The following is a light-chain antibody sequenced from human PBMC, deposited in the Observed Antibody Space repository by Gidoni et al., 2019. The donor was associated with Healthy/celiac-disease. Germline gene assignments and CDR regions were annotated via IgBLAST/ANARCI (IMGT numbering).Light chain of an antibody. CDR2: AAS. V-gene: IGKV1-39*01. CDR1: QSISSY. CDR3: QQSYSTPPR. Sequence: DIQLTQSPSSLSASVGDRVTITCRASQSISSYLNWYQQKPGKAPKLLIYAASSLQSGVPSRFSGSGSWTDFTLTISSLQPEDFATYYCQQSYSTPPRFGGGTKVEIK. J-gene: IGKJ4*02.